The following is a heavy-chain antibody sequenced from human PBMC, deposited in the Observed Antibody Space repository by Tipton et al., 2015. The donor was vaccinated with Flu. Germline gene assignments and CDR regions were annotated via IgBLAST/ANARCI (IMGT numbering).Heavy chain of an antibody. Sequence: LRLSCSVSGGSINSYYWSWIRQPAGKGLEWIGRISMGGRTNYNPSLKSRVTMSVDLFKNQISLRLSSVTAADTAVYYCAVTSAGYPQRGADVWGRGTTVTVSS. V-gene: IGHV4-4*07. CDR1: GGSINSYY. D-gene: IGHD2-15*01. CDR3: AVTSAGYPQRGADV. J-gene: IGHJ6*02. CDR2: ISMGGRT.